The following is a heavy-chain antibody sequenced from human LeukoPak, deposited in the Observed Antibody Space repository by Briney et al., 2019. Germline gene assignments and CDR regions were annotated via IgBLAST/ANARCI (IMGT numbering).Heavy chain of an antibody. CDR3: ARDHRGIAADWFDP. J-gene: IGHJ5*02. CDR2: IIPIFGTA. CDR1: GGTFRSYA. D-gene: IGHD6-13*01. Sequence: SVKVSCKASGGTFRSYAIRWVRQAPGQGLEWMGGIIPIFGTANYAQKFQGRVTLTADKSTSTAYMELSSLRSEDTAVYYCARDHRGIAADWFDPWGQGTLLTVSS. V-gene: IGHV1-69*06.